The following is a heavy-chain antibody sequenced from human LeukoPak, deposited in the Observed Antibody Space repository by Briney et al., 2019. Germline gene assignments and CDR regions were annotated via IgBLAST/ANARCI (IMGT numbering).Heavy chain of an antibody. J-gene: IGHJ4*02. CDR2: IYYSGST. CDR1: GGSISSYY. V-gene: IGHV4-59*01. D-gene: IGHD4-17*01. Sequence: SETLSLTCTVSGGSISSYYWSWIRQPPGKGLEWIGYIYYSGSTNSNPSLKSRVTISVDTSKKNQFSLKLSSVTAADTAVYYCARDKDYDGDYWGQGTLVTVSS. CDR3: ARDKDYDGDY.